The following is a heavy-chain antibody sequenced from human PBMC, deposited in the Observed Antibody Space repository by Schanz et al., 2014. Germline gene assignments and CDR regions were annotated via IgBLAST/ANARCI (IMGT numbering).Heavy chain of an antibody. CDR1: GFPFSSPW. V-gene: IGHV3-74*01. Sequence: EVHLVESGGGLVQPGGSLRLPCAAFGFPFSSPWLHWVRQAPGKGLVWVSHINSDGTTTTYADSVKGRFPISRDNAENTLYLQMNSLRVEDTAVYYCAMGGYQLHHWGQGTLVTVSS. J-gene: IGHJ4*02. CDR3: AMGGYQLHH. D-gene: IGHD1-7*01. CDR2: INSDGTTT.